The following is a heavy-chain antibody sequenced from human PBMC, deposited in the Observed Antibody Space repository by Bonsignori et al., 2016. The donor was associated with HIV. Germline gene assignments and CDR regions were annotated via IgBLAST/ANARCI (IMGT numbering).Heavy chain of an antibody. J-gene: IGHJ3*01. V-gene: IGHV3-30-3*01. CDR2: ISYDGSNK. CDR3: AREIYCGGDCYSGDGFDF. Sequence: GESLKISCAASGFTFSNYAMHWVRQAPGKGLEWVAVISYDGSNKYYADSVKGRFTISRDNSKNTLYLQMNSLRAEDTAVYYCAREIYCGGDCYSGDGFDFWGQGTMVTVSS. D-gene: IGHD2-21*01. CDR1: GFTFSNYA.